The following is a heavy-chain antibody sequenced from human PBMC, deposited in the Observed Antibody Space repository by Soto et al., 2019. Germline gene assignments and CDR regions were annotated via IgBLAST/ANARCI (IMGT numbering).Heavy chain of an antibody. J-gene: IGHJ1*01. CDR1: GDSISSGGYY. CDR3: ARGRHGYGEYFQD. CDR2: IFYSGTT. D-gene: IGHD5-18*01. V-gene: IGHV4-31*03. Sequence: SETLSLTCTVSGDSISSGGYYWSWVRQLPGKGLEWIGYIFYSGTTYYNPSLRSRVTISVDMSKNQFFLTLSSVTAADTAVYYCARGRHGYGEYFQDWGQGTLVTVSS.